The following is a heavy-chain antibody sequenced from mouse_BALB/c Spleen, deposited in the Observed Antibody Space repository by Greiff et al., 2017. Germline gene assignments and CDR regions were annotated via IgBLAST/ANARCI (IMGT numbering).Heavy chain of an antibody. CDR1: GFTFSNYW. D-gene: IGHD1-1*02. Sequence: EVKLMESGGGLVQPGGSMKLSCVASGFTFSNYWMNWVRQSPEKGLEWVAEIRLKSNNYATHYAESVKGRFTIPRDDSKSSVYLQMNNLRAEDTGIYYCTRRGGDYAMDYWGQGTSVTVSS. J-gene: IGHJ4*01. V-gene: IGHV6-6*02. CDR3: TRRGGDYAMDY. CDR2: IRLKSNNYAT.